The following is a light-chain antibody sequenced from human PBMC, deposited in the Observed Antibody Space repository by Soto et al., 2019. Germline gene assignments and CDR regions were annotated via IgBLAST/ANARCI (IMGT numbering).Light chain of an antibody. CDR1: SSNIGAGFD. CDR3: QSYDTSLSGYWV. V-gene: IGLV1-40*03. CDR2: GNR. Sequence: QAVVTQPPSVSGAPGQRVTISCAGSSSNIGAGFDVHWYQHLPGTAPKLLIYGNRNRPSGAPDRFSGSKSGASASLAITGLQPEDEAVYYCQSYDTSLSGYWVFGGGTKVTVL. J-gene: IGLJ3*02.